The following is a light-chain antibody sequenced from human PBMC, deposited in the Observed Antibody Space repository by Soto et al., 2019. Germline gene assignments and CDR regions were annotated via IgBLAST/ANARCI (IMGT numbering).Light chain of an antibody. CDR2: DAS. CDR1: QSVSRN. Sequence: EIVMTQSPATLSVSPGERATLSCRASQSVSRNLAWYQQKPGQAPRLLIYDASNRAPGIPARFSGSGSGTDFTLTISRLEPEDFGVYYCQQYHNSILMFGQGTKVDIK. J-gene: IGKJ1*01. V-gene: IGKV3D-15*01. CDR3: QQYHNSILM.